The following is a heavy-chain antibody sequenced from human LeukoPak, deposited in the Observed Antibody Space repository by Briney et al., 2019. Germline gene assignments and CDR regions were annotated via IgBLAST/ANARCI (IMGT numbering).Heavy chain of an antibody. D-gene: IGHD1-26*01. Sequence: GGSLRLSCAASGFTFSSYAMSWVRQAPGKGLEWVSAIGGSGDFTYYAEYVKGRFTISRDNSKKTLYLQMNSLRAEDTAIYYCAREVGWFDSWGQGTLVTVSS. V-gene: IGHV3-23*01. CDR1: GFTFSSYA. CDR3: AREVGWFDS. CDR2: IGGSGDFT. J-gene: IGHJ5*01.